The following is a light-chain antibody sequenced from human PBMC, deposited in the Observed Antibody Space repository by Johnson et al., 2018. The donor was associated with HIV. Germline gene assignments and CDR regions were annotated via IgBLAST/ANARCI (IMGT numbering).Light chain of an antibody. CDR1: SSNIGNNY. Sequence: QSVLTQPPSVSAAPGQKVTISCSGSSSNIGNNYVSWYQQLPGTAPKLLIYENNKRPSGIPDRFSGSKSGTSATLGITGLQTGDEADYYCGTWDSSRRAFFGTGPKVTVL. CDR2: ENN. J-gene: IGLJ1*01. CDR3: GTWDSSRRAF. V-gene: IGLV1-51*02.